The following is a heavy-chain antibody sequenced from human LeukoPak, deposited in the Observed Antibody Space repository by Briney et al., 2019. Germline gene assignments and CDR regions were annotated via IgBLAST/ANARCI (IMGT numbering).Heavy chain of an antibody. CDR3: ARGPNVLLWFGELLWEADY. Sequence: GASVKVSCKASGYTFTSYGISWVRQAPGQGLKWMGWISAYNGNTNYAQKLQGRVTMTTDTSTSTAYMELRSLRSDDTAVYYCARGPNVLLWFGELLWEADYWGQGTLVTVSS. CDR2: ISAYNGNT. D-gene: IGHD3-10*01. J-gene: IGHJ4*02. CDR1: GYTFTSYG. V-gene: IGHV1-18*01.